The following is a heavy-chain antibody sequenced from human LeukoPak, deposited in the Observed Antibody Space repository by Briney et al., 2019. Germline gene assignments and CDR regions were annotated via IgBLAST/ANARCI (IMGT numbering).Heavy chain of an antibody. CDR3: ARDHQLSGSFDY. CDR1: GGSISSGDYY. D-gene: IGHD2-2*01. V-gene: IGHV4-30-4*08. CDR2: IYYSGST. Sequence: PSETLSLTCTVSGGSISSGDYYWSWIRQPPGKGLEWFGYIYYSGSTYSNPSLNSRVTISVDTSKNQFSLKLSSVTAADMAVYYCARDHQLSGSFDYWGQGTLVTVSS. J-gene: IGHJ4*02.